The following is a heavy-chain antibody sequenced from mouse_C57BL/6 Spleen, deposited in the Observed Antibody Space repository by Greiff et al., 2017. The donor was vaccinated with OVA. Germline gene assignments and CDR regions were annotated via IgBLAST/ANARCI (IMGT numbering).Heavy chain of an antibody. V-gene: IGHV1-55*01. J-gene: IGHJ2*01. CDR1: GYTFTSYW. Sequence: QVQLKESGAELVKSGASVKMSCKASGYTFTSYWITWVKQRPGQGLEWIGDIYPGSGSTNYNEKFKSKATLTVDTSSSTAYMQLSSLTSEDSAVYYCARALGLYYFDYWGQGTTLTVSS. CDR3: ARALGLYYFDY. D-gene: IGHD4-1*01. CDR2: IYPGSGST.